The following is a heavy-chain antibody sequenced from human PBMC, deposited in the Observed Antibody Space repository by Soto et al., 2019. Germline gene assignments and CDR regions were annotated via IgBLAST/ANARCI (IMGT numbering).Heavy chain of an antibody. Sequence: SETLSLTCTVSGGSISSSSYYWGWIRQPPGKGLEWIGSIYYSGSTYYNPSLKSRVTISVDTSKNQFSPKLSSVTAADTVVYYCARHSPYCSGGSCYSDWFDPRGQGTLVTVSS. CDR3: ARHSPYCSGGSCYSDWFDP. CDR1: GGSISSSSYY. CDR2: IYYSGST. J-gene: IGHJ5*02. D-gene: IGHD2-15*01. V-gene: IGHV4-39*01.